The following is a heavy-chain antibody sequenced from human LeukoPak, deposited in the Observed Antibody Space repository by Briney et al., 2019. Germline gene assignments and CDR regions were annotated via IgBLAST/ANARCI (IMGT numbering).Heavy chain of an antibody. CDR3: AIRYQLPSSLDY. CDR2: IYYSGST. D-gene: IGHD2-2*01. J-gene: IGHJ4*02. V-gene: IGHV4-39*01. CDR1: GGSISSSSYY. Sequence: PSETLSLTCTVSGGSISSSSYYWGWIRQPPGKGLEWIGSIYYSGSTYYNPSLKSRVTISVDTSKNQFSLKLSSVTAADTAVCYCAIRYQLPSSLDYWGQGTLVTVSS.